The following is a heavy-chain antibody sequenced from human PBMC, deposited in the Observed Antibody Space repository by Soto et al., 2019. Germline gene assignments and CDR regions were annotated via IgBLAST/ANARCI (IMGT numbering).Heavy chain of an antibody. D-gene: IGHD2-21*02. CDR1: GFTFSNAW. CDR2: ITSKTDGGAT. J-gene: IGHJ4*02. Sequence: GGSLRLSCEVSGFTFSNAWMNWVRQAPGKGLEWVGRITSKTDGGATEYAAPVQGRFTISRDDSQNTLYLQMNSLKPEDTAVYYCAPHPFRVVTPAGRWGQGTLVTVSS. V-gene: IGHV3-15*01. CDR3: APHPFRVVTPAGR.